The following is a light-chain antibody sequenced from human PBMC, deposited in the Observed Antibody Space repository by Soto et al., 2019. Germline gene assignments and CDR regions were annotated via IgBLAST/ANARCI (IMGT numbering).Light chain of an antibody. CDR1: SGRIVSNF. Sequence: NFMLTQPHSVSESPGKTVTVSCTRGSGRIVSNFVQWYQQRPGSAPTTVIYEDNQRPSGVPDRFSGAIDSSSNSASLTISGLKTEDEADYYCQSFHSSAVIFGGGTQLTVL. CDR3: QSFHSSAVI. J-gene: IGLJ2*01. V-gene: IGLV6-57*04. CDR2: EDN.